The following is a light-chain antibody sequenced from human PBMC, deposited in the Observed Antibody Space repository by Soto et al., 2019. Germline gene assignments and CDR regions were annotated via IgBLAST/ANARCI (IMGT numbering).Light chain of an antibody. J-gene: IGLJ1*01. CDR3: SSYTSSSTPYV. Sequence: QSVLTQPASVSGSPGQSITISCTGTSSDVGGYNYVSWYQQHPGKAPKLMIYDVSNRPSGVSNRFSGSKSGNTASLTISGLHAEDEADYYCSSYTSSSTPYVVGTGTKVTVL. V-gene: IGLV2-14*01. CDR1: SSDVGGYNY. CDR2: DVS.